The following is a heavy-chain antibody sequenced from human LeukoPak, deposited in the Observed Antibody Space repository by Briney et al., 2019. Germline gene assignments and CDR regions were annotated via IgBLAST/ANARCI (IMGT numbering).Heavy chain of an antibody. Sequence: PGGSLRLSCAASGFTFSDYSMNWVRQAPGKGLEWVSSISSSSSYIYYADSVKGRFTISRDNAKNSLYLQMNSLRAEDTAVYYCARDRTTVNPGRRFDALDIWGQGTMVTVSS. J-gene: IGHJ3*02. CDR1: GFTFSDYS. D-gene: IGHD4-17*01. CDR2: ISSSSSYI. CDR3: ARDRTTVNPGRRFDALDI. V-gene: IGHV3-21*01.